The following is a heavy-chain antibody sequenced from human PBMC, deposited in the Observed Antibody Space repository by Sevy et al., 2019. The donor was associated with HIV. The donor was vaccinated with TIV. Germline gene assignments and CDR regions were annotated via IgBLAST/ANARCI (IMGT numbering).Heavy chain of an antibody. J-gene: IGHJ4*02. CDR3: ARIPDY. V-gene: IGHV3-21*01. CDR1: GFSFSNVN. D-gene: IGHD2-21*01. CDR2: ITSSSIYT. Sequence: GGSLRLSCAASGFSFSNVNMNWVRQAPGKGLEWISSITSSSIYTYYADSVRGRFTIPRDNAKNSLYLQMSSLRAEDTAVYYCARIPDYWGQGTLVTVSS.